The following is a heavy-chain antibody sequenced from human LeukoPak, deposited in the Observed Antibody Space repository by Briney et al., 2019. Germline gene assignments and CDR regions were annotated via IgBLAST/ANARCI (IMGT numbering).Heavy chain of an antibody. J-gene: IGHJ4*02. D-gene: IGHD3-22*01. V-gene: IGHV1-69*05. CDR2: IIPIFGKA. CDR3: ARGIGSHSSGSPYYFDY. CDR1: GGTFSSYA. Sequence: ASVKVSCKASGGTFSSYAISWVRQAPGQGLEWMGGIIPIFGKANYAQKFQGRVTITTDESTSTAYMELSSLRSEDTAVYYCARGIGSHSSGSPYYFDYWGQGTLVTVSS.